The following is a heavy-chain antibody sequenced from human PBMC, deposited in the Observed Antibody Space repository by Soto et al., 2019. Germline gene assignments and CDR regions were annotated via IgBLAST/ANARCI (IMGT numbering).Heavy chain of an antibody. CDR2: ISSSGSTI. D-gene: IGHD5-18*01. J-gene: IGHJ6*01. Sequence: PGGSVRLSCAASGFTFSYYYMSWIRQAPGKGLEWVSYISSSGSTIYYADYVKGRFAISRDDAKNSLYRHMNSLRAEATAVYYFARDQVAMVATIYYYYGMDVWPQGVTVTVSS. V-gene: IGHV3-11*01. CDR1: GFTFSYYY. CDR3: ARDQVAMVATIYYYYGMDV.